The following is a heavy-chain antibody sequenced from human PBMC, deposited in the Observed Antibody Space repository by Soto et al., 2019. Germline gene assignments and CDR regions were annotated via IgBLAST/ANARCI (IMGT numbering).Heavy chain of an antibody. J-gene: IGHJ3*02. CDR1: GYTFTGYY. Sequence: ASVKVSCKASGYTFTGYYMHWVRQAPGQGLEWMGWINPNSGGTNYAQKFQGWVTMTTDTSISTAYMELSRLRSDDTAVYYCARDYTYYYDSSGYYLDAFDIWGQGTMVTVSS. V-gene: IGHV1-2*04. CDR3: ARDYTYYYDSSGYYLDAFDI. D-gene: IGHD3-22*01. CDR2: INPNSGGT.